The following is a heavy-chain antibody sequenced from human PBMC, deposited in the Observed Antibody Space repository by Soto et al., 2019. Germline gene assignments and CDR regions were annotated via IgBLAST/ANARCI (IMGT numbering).Heavy chain of an antibody. D-gene: IGHD1-26*01. V-gene: IGHV3-11*01. CDR3: ARQLERRVGAASH. J-gene: IGHJ4*02. CDR1: GFFFTDYF. Sequence: GGSLRLSCSTSGFFFTDYFMSWIRQAPGKGLEWVSYISPSGDVTHYADSVKGRFTISRDNTKNSLFLQMSSLRDDDTAVYYCARQLERRVGAASHWGQGTRXT. CDR2: ISPSGDVT.